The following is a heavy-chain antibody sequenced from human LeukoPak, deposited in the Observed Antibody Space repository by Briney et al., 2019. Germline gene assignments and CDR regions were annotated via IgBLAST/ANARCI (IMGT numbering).Heavy chain of an antibody. Sequence: GGSLRLSCAASGFTVSSNYMSWVRQAPGKGLEWVSVIYSGGSTYYADSVKGRITISRHNSKNTLYLQMNSLRAEDTAVYYCARDSRSHYYYYGMDVWGQGTTVTVSS. V-gene: IGHV3-53*04. J-gene: IGHJ6*02. CDR2: IYSGGST. CDR1: GFTVSSNY. CDR3: ARDSRSHYYYYGMDV.